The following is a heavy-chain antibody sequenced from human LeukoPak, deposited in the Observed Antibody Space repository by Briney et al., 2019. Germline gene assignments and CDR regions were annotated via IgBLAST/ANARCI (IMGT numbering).Heavy chain of an antibody. D-gene: IGHD1-14*01. CDR2: IYTGSLS. CDR1: GFTVSNSY. J-gene: IGHJ4*02. CDR3: AREGGLTEGGFDY. V-gene: IGHV3-53*01. Sequence: PGGSLRLSCAASGFTVSNSYMSWVRQAPGKGLEWVSVIYTGSLSYYTDSVKGRFTISRDKSNNTLYLQVNSLRDEDTAVYYCAREGGLTEGGFDYWGQGTLVTVS.